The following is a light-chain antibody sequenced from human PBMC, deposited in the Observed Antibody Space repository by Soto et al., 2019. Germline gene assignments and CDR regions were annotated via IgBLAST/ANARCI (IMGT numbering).Light chain of an antibody. V-gene: IGKV3-11*01. CDR1: QSVSSY. J-gene: IGKJ1*01. Sequence: EIVLTQSPATLSLSPGERATLSCRASQSVSSYLAWYQQKPGQAPRPLICDASNRATGIPARFSGSGSGTDFTLTSSSLEPEDFAVYYCQQRSNWPRTFGQGTKVEI. CDR2: DAS. CDR3: QQRSNWPRT.